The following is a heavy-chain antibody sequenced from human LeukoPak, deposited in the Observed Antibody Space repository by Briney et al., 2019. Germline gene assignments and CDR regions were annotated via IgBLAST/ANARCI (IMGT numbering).Heavy chain of an antibody. CDR1: GGXXXSSXX. D-gene: IGHD4-23*01. CDR2: IYHSGST. J-gene: IGHJ4*02. V-gene: IGHV4-4*02. Sequence: VSGGXXXSSXXXSWVRQPPGEGLEWIGEIYHSGSTNSNPSLNSRVTTSVDKSKNQFSLKLSSVTAADTAVYYCVRVRHPSRYGGNNYLDYWGQGTLVTVSS. CDR3: VRVRHPSRYGGNNYLDY.